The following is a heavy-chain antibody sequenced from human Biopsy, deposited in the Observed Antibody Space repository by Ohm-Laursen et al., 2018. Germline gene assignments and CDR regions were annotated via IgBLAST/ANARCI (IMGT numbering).Heavy chain of an antibody. CDR2: MNPDSGNT. CDR1: GYTFTSYD. Sequence: ASVKVSCKASGYTFTSYDINWVRQATGQGLEWMGWMNPDSGNTGYAQNFQGRVTMTRNTSISTAYMELSSLRSEDTVVYFCARADPPLFYYGSGSSNWFDPWGQGTLVTVSS. D-gene: IGHD3-10*01. CDR3: ARADPPLFYYGSGSSNWFDP. V-gene: IGHV1-8*01. J-gene: IGHJ5*02.